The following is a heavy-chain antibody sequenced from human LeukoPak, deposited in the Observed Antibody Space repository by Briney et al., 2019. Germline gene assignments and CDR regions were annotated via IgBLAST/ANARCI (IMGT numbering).Heavy chain of an antibody. Sequence: ASVKVSCKASGYTFTSYYMHWVRQAPGQGLEWMGIINPSGGSTSYAQKYQGRVTMTRDTSTSTVYMELSSLRSEDTAVYYCARAYNPLQYDFWSGFDYWGQGTLVTVSS. CDR2: INPSGGST. CDR3: ARAYNPLQYDFWSGFDY. V-gene: IGHV1-46*01. CDR1: GYTFTSYY. D-gene: IGHD3-3*01. J-gene: IGHJ4*02.